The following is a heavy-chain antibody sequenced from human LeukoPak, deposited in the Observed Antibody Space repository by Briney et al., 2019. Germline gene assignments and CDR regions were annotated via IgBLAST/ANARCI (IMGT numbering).Heavy chain of an antibody. Sequence: SETLSLTCTVSGGSISSYYWSWIRQPPGKGLEWIGYIYYSGSTNYNPSLKSRVTISVDTSKNQFSLKLSSVTAADTAVYYCARDIGSTFDYWGQGTLVTVSS. CDR1: GGSISSYY. CDR2: IYYSGST. D-gene: IGHD3-16*02. J-gene: IGHJ4*02. V-gene: IGHV4-59*01. CDR3: ARDIGSTFDY.